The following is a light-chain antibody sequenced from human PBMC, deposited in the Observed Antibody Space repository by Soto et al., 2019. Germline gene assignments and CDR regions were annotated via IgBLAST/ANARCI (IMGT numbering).Light chain of an antibody. Sequence: QSALTQPASVSGSPEQSITISCTGTSSDVGGYNYVSWYQQHPGKAPKLMIYDVSDRPSGVSNRFSGSKSGNTASLTISGLQAEDEDDYYCSSYTSSSTSRVFGGGTKLTVL. CDR1: SSDVGGYNY. CDR3: SSYTSSSTSRV. CDR2: DVS. J-gene: IGLJ3*02. V-gene: IGLV2-14*01.